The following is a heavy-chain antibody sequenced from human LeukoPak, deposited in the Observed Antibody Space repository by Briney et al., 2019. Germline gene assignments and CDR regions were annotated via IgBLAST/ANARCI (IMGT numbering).Heavy chain of an antibody. V-gene: IGHV3-21*01. CDR1: GFTFSTYS. Sequence: GGSLRLSCAASGFTFSTYSMNWVRQTPGQGLEWVSSISTDTSYIYYADSVKGRFTISRDNAKNSLYLQMKSLRVEDTAVYYCARDHGSGSTDYFDYWGQGTLVTVST. D-gene: IGHD3-22*01. J-gene: IGHJ4*02. CDR3: ARDHGSGSTDYFDY. CDR2: ISTDTSYI.